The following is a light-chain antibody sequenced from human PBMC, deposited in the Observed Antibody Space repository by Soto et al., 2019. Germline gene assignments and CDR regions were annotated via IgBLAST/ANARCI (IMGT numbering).Light chain of an antibody. CDR1: QTVGSN. CDR2: VAS. J-gene: IGKJ1*01. V-gene: IGKV3-15*01. CDR3: QQYNTWPQT. Sequence: EIVLTQSPGTLSLSPGGRATLSCRTSQTVGSNFAWYQQIPCQPPRLLIYVASTRATGIPPRFSGSGSGTEFTLTISSLQSEDFAVYYCQQYNTWPQTFGQGTKVDIK.